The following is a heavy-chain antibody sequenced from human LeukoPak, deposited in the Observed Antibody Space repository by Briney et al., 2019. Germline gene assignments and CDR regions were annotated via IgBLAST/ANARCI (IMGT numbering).Heavy chain of an antibody. CDR3: AKKPATIKFPFDI. CDR2: ISTTGGYT. CDR1: GFTFSGYA. D-gene: IGHD5-24*01. Sequence: GGSLRLSCAASGFTFSGYAMSWVRQAPGKGLEWVSAISTTGGYTEDADSVKGRFTISRDNSQNTLFLQMHSLRAEDTAVYYCAKKPATIKFPFDIWGQGTLVTVSP. J-gene: IGHJ4*02. V-gene: IGHV3-23*01.